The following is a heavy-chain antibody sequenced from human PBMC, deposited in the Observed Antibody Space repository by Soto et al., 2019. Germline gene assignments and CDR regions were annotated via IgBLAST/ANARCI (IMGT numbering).Heavy chain of an antibody. CDR1: GGTFSSLD. D-gene: IGHD3-22*01. CDR3: ARALLSHSYDSGGYDSYFHAMDV. J-gene: IGHJ6*02. CDR2: IIPISGTT. V-gene: IGHV1-69*06. Sequence: SVKVSCKASGGTFSSLDINWVRQAPGQGLAWMGGIIPISGTTNDAQIFQGRVSIVADISTSTAYMELSRLRSEDTAVYYCARALLSHSYDSGGYDSYFHAMDVWGQGTPVTVSS.